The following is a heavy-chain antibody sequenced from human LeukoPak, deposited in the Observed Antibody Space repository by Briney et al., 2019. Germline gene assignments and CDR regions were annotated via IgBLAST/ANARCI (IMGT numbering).Heavy chain of an antibody. CDR2: IYYSGST. D-gene: IGHD3-10*01. V-gene: IGHV4-39*01. CDR1: GGSISSSSYY. J-gene: IGHJ5*02. Sequence: SETLSLTCTVSGGSISSSSYYWGWIRQPPGKGLEWIGSIYYSGSTYYNPSLKSRVTISVDTPKNQFSLKLSSVTAADTAVYYCASKTMVRGESNWFDPWGQGTLVTVSS. CDR3: ASKTMVRGESNWFDP.